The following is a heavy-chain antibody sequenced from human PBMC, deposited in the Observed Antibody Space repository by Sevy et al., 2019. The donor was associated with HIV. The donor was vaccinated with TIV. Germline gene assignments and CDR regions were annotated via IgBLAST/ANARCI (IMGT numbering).Heavy chain of an antibody. J-gene: IGHJ4*02. Sequence: GGSLRLSCAASGFTFSDYYMSWIRQAPGKGLEWVSYISRSGSTIYYADSVKGRFTISRDNAKNSLYLQMNSLRAEDTAVYYCARRGGFDYTLYYFDYWDQGTLVTVSS. CDR3: ARRGGFDYTLYYFDY. V-gene: IGHV3-11*01. D-gene: IGHD4-4*01. CDR2: ISRSGSTI. CDR1: GFTFSDYY.